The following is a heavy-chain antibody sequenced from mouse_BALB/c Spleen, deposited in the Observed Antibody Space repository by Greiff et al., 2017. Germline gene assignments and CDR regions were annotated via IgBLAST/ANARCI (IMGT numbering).Heavy chain of an antibody. Sequence: EVQLQESGGGLVQPGGSRKLSCAASGFTFSDYGMAWVRQAPGKGPEWVAFISNLAYSIYYADTVTGRFTISRENAKNTLFLQMTSLRSEDTAMYYCAREEANWAWFAYWGQGTLVTVSA. D-gene: IGHD4-1*01. J-gene: IGHJ3*01. CDR3: AREEANWAWFAY. CDR2: ISNLAYSI. V-gene: IGHV5-15*02. CDR1: GFTFSDYG.